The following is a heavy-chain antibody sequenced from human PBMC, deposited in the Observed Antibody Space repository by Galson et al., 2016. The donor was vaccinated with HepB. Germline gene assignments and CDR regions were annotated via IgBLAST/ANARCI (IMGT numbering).Heavy chain of an antibody. Sequence: SLRLSCAASGFTFSSCAMSWVRQAPGKGLEWVSAIGGGGGSSYYADSVKGRFTISRDNSKKSLYLQMNSLRAEDTAVYYCAKDGILYSRVWWGGDYWGQGTLVTVSS. D-gene: IGHD6-19*01. J-gene: IGHJ4*02. CDR1: GFTFSSCA. CDR3: AKDGILYSRVWWGGDY. CDR2: IGGGGGSS. V-gene: IGHV3-23*01.